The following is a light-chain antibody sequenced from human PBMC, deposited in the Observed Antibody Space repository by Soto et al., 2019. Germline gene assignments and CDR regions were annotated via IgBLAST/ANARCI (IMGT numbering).Light chain of an antibody. CDR2: AAS. Sequence: DIQMTRSPSSVSASVGGRVTITCRASQGISSWLAWYQQKPGKAPKLLIYAASSLQSGVPSRFSGSGSGTDFTLAISSLQPEDSATYYCLQDINYPWTFGQGTKVDIK. CDR1: QGISSW. J-gene: IGKJ1*01. CDR3: LQDINYPWT. V-gene: IGKV1-12*01.